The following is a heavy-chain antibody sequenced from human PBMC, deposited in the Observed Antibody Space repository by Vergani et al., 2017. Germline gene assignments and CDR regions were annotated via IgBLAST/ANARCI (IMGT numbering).Heavy chain of an antibody. CDR3: AREPPLTGFFDY. V-gene: IGHV1-46*03. D-gene: IGHD3-9*01. CDR1: GYTFTAYY. J-gene: IGHJ4*02. Sequence: QVQLVQSGAEVGKPGASVKIPCKASGYTFTAYYIHWVRQAPEQGLEWVGVISPDGFSTFYAQKFQGRVTITRDTSTSTVYVEVTSLRSDDTAVYYCAREPPLTGFFDYWGQGTLVTVSS. CDR2: ISPDGFST.